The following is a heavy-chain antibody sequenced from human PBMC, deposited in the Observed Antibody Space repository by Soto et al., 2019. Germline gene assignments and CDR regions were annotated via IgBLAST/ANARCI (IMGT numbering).Heavy chain of an antibody. Sequence: EVQLVESGGGLVQPGRSLRLSCAASGFTFDDYAMHWVRQAPGKGLEWVSGISWNSGSIGYADSVKGRFTISRDNAKISLYLQMNSLRAEDTALYYCAKASGGSIAATFDYWGQGTLVTVSS. CDR2: ISWNSGSI. CDR3: AKASGGSIAATFDY. V-gene: IGHV3-9*01. J-gene: IGHJ4*02. CDR1: GFTFDDYA. D-gene: IGHD6-6*01.